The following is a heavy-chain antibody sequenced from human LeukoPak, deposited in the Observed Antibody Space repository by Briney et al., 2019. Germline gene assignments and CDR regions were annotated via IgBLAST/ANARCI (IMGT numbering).Heavy chain of an antibody. D-gene: IGHD6-6*01. Sequence: QPGRSLRLSCAASGFTFDDYAMHWVRQAPGKGLEWVSGISWNSGSIGYADSVKGRFTISRDNAKNSLYLQMNSLRAEDTAVYYCAPFPSSVMDVWGQGTTVTVSS. CDR3: APFPSSVMDV. CDR1: GFTFDDYA. V-gene: IGHV3-9*01. CDR2: ISWNSGSI. J-gene: IGHJ6*02.